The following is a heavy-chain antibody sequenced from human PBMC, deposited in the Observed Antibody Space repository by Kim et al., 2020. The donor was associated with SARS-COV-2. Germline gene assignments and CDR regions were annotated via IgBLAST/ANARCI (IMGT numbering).Heavy chain of an antibody. V-gene: IGHV4-59*01. D-gene: IGHD6-19*01. Sequence: SETLSLTCTVSGGSISSYYWSWIRQPPGKGLEWIGYIYYSGSTNYNPSLKSRVTISVDTSKNQFSLKLSSVTAADTAVYYCAREASSCWRYYYYMDFWG. CDR2: IYYSGST. J-gene: IGHJ6*03. CDR1: GGSISSYY. CDR3: AREASSCWRYYYYMDF.